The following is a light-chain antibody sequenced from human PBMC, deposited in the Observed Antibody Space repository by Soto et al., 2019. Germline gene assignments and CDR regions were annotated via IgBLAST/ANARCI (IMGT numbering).Light chain of an antibody. V-gene: IGKV3-20*01. CDR2: NVS. J-gene: IGKJ5*01. CDR1: HSVTINY. CDR3: QQYGSSSPIT. Sequence: EIVLTQSPGTLSLSPGDRATLSCRASHSVTINYLAWYQQKPGQAPMLLFFNVSSRPTGVPDRFSGSGSGTDFTLTISRLEPEDFALYYCQQYGSSSPITFGQGTRLEIK.